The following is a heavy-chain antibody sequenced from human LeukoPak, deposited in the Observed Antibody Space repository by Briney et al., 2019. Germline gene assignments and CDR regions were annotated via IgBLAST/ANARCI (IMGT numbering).Heavy chain of an antibody. CDR3: AREVNWRFDY. D-gene: IGHD1-1*01. J-gene: IGHJ4*02. V-gene: IGHV3-30*03. Sequence: PGRSLRLSCAASGFTFSSYGMHWVRQAPGKGLEWVALISYDGSNKYYVDSVKGRFTISRDNSKNTLYLQMGSLRGEDMAVYYCAREVNWRFDYWGQGTLVTVSS. CDR2: ISYDGSNK. CDR1: GFTFSSYG.